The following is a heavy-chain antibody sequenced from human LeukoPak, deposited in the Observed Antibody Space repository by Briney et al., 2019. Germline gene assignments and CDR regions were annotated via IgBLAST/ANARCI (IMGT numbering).Heavy chain of an antibody. V-gene: IGHV1-2*02. CDR2: IDPNNGDT. Sequence: GASVKVSWKASAYTFTGYYLHWGRQATGQCPESIAWIDPNNGDTEYAQKFQGRVTMTRDRSISTAYMELSRLTSDDTAVYYCARRSRNGLDAFDIWGQGTMVTVSS. D-gene: IGHD3/OR15-3a*01. CDR1: AYTFTGYY. J-gene: IGHJ3*02. CDR3: ARRSRNGLDAFDI.